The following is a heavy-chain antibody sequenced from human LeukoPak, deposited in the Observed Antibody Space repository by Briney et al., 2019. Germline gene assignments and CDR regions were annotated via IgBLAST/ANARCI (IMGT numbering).Heavy chain of an antibody. J-gene: IGHJ4*02. CDR3: TRPYYYDSSGSPDY. CDR1: GYSISSHYY. D-gene: IGHD3-22*01. Sequence: PSETLSLTCTVSGYSISSHYYWGWIRQPPGKGLEWIGSVSHSGTTYYNPSLKSRVTISVDTSKNQFSLKLSSVTAADTAVYYCTRPYYYDSSGSPDYWGQGTLVTVSS. CDR2: VSHSGTT. V-gene: IGHV4-38-2*02.